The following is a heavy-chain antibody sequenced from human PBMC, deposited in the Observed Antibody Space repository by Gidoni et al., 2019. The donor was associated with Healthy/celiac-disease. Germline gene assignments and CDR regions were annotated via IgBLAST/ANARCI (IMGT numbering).Heavy chain of an antibody. Sequence: EVQLVESGGGLVQPGGSLKLSCAASGFPFSGSAMHWVRQASGKGLEWVGRIRSKANSYATAYAASVKGRFTISRDDSKNTAYLQMNSLKTEDTAVYYCTTRNPRVVVTAISWYFDLWGRGTLVTVSS. CDR1: GFPFSGSA. J-gene: IGHJ2*01. V-gene: IGHV3-73*02. D-gene: IGHD2-21*02. CDR3: TTRNPRVVVTAISWYFDL. CDR2: IRSKANSYAT.